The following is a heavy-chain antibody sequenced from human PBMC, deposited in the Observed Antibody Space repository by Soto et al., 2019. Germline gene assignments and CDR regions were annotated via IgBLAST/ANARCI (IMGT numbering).Heavy chain of an antibody. CDR3: AKDRALERRRSSWDY. CDR2: ISYDGSNK. J-gene: IGHJ4*02. Sequence: QVQLVESGGGVVQPGRSLRLSCAASGFTFSSYGMHWVRQAPGKGLEWVAVISYDGSNKYYADSVKGRFTISRDNSKNTLYQQMNSLRAEDTAVYYCAKDRALERRRSSWDYWGQGTLVTVSS. CDR1: GFTFSSYG. D-gene: IGHD1-1*01. V-gene: IGHV3-30*18.